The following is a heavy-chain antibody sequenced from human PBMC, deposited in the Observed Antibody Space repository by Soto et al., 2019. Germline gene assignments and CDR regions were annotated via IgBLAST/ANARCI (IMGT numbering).Heavy chain of an antibody. J-gene: IGHJ4*02. D-gene: IGHD3-9*01. CDR1: GFTFSSYA. Sequence: GGSLRLSCAASGFTFSSYAMGWVRQAPGKGLEWVSGLSGSGGSLFYADSVKGRFTISRDNSKNTLFLQMNSLRAEGTALYYCAKISPPPIDVFDWLLPIDFWGRGTLVTVSS. CDR2: LSGSGGSL. CDR3: AKISPPPIDVFDWLLPIDF. V-gene: IGHV3-23*01.